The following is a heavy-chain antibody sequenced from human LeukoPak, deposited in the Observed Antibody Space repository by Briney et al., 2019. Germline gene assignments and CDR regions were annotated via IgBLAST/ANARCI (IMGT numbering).Heavy chain of an antibody. J-gene: IGHJ4*01. Sequence: PGGSLRLSCTASGFTFSNPAMTWVRQAPGQGLEFVSSISGRGDNTYYPDSLEGRFAISRDNSKNTLFLQMDSLRAEDTAVYYCVKDGRSVPLDYWGQGTLVTVSS. CDR2: ISGRGDNT. CDR1: GFTFSNPA. CDR3: VKDGRSVPLDY. V-gene: IGHV3-23*01.